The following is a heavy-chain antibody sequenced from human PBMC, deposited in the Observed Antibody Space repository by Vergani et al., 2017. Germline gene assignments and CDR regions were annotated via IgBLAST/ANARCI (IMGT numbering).Heavy chain of an antibody. CDR1: GFTFSNAW. V-gene: IGHV3-15*01. Sequence: EVQLVESGGGLVQPGGSLRLSCAASGFTFSNAWMSWVRQAPGKGLEWVGCIKSKTDGGTTDYAAPVKGRFTISREDSKNTLYLQMNSLKTEDTDVYYCHIVGATFDFDYWGQGTLVTVSS. J-gene: IGHJ4*02. D-gene: IGHD1-26*01. CDR3: HIVGATFDFDY. CDR2: IKSKTDGGTT.